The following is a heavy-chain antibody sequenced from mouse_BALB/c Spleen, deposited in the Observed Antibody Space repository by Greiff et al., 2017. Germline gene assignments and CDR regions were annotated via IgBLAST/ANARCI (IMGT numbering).Heavy chain of an antibody. CDR3: ASDMRGFAY. CDR1: GFTFSSYG. CDR2: ISSGGSYT. V-gene: IGHV5-6*01. Sequence: EVQLVESGGDLVKPGGSLKLSCAASGFTFSSYGMSWVRQTPDKRLEWVATISSGGSYTYYPDSVKGRFTISRDNAKNTLYLQMSSLKSEDTAMYYCASDMRGFAYWGQGTLVTVSA. J-gene: IGHJ3*01.